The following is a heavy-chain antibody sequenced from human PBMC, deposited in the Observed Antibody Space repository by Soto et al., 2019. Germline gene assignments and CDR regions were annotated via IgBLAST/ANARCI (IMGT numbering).Heavy chain of an antibody. CDR3: ARGWFGPDV. J-gene: IGHJ6*04. D-gene: IGHD3-10*01. Sequence: EVKLVESGGGLVQPGGSLRLSCAASGLTLSGRSMHWVRQAPGKGLVWVSGIDNAGTDSTYADSVKGRFTSSRDNAKNMLYLQMNSLRVEDRAVYYCARGWFGPDVWGKGTTVTVSS. CDR2: IDNAGTDS. V-gene: IGHV3-74*01. CDR1: GLTLSGRS.